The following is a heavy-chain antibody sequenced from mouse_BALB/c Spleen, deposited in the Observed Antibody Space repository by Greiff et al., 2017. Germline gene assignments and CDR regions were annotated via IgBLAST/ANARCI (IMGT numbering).Heavy chain of an antibody. CDR2: INSNGGST. D-gene: IGHD1-1*01. Sequence: EVMLVESGGGLVQPGGSLKLSCAASGFTFSSYGMSWVRQTPDKRLELVATINSNGGSTYYPDSVKGRFTISRDNAKNTLYLQMSSLKSEDTAMYYCARDRGVLLRYQSYFDYWGQGTTLTVSS. V-gene: IGHV5-6-3*01. CDR1: GFTFSSYG. J-gene: IGHJ2*01. CDR3: ARDRGVLLRYQSYFDY.